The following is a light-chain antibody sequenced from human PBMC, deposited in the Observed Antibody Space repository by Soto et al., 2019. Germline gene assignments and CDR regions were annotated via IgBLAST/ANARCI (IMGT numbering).Light chain of an antibody. V-gene: IGKV1-39*01. CDR2: TAS. J-gene: IGKJ3*01. CDR3: QQSFSTPFT. Sequence: DIQMTQSPSSLSASVVYRVTITCRASQSISSYLNWYQQKPGKAPKLLIYTASSLQSAVPSRFSGSGSGTDFTLTISSLQPEDFATYHCQQSFSTPFTFGPGTKVDIK. CDR1: QSISSY.